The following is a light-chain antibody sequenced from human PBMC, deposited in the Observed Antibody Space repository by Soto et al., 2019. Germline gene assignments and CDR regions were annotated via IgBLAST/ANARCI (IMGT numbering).Light chain of an antibody. CDR3: QQYGSSPWA. J-gene: IGKJ1*01. Sequence: EIVLTQSPGILSLSPGERATLSCRASQSVSNDFLAWYQQKPGQAPRLLIYGASTRATDVPDRFSGSGSGADFTLSISRLEPEDFAVYYCQQYGSSPWAFGQGTKVEIK. CDR2: GAS. V-gene: IGKV3-20*01. CDR1: QSVSNDF.